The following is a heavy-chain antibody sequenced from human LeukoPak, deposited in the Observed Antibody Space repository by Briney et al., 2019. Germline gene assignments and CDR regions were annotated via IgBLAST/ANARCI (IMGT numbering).Heavy chain of an antibody. D-gene: IGHD3-22*01. CDR3: ARRTLDSSVYVFGHPTDPFYFDF. CDR1: GYTFTRYG. J-gene: IGHJ4*02. V-gene: IGHV1-18*01. Sequence: ASVKVSCKASGYTFTRYGINWVRQAPGQGLEWVGWISVYNGATNYAQKLQGRVSLTTDPSTNTAYMELRSLRSDDTAIYWCARRTLDSSVYVFGHPTDPFYFDFWAQGTLVTVSS. CDR2: ISVYNGAT.